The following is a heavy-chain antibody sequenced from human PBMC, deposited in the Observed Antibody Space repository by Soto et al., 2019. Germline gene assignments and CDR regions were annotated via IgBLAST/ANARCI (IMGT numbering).Heavy chain of an antibody. CDR3: ARDLRVSPKYGSWSSTSPGRMDV. CDR2: IYYSGST. CDR1: GGSISSSSYY. Sequence: SETLSLTCTVSGGSISSSSYYWGWIRQPPGKGLEWIGSIYYSGSTYYNPSLKSRVTISVDTSMNKFSMKLSSVTAADTAVYYCARDLRVSPKYGSWSSTSPGRMDVWGQGTTVTVSS. V-gene: IGHV4-39*02. D-gene: IGHD2-2*01. J-gene: IGHJ6*02.